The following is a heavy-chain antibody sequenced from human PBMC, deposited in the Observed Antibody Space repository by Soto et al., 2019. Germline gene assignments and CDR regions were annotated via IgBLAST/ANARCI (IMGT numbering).Heavy chain of an antibody. CDR3: ARSITFGGVPL. D-gene: IGHD3-16*01. CDR2: ISSSSSYI. V-gene: IGHV3-21*01. J-gene: IGHJ4*02. CDR1: GFTFSSYN. Sequence: GGSLRLSCAASGFTFSSYNMNWVRQAPGKGLEWVSSISSSSSYIYYADSVKGRFTISRDNAKNSLYLQMNSLRAEDTAVYYCARSITFGGVPLWGQGTLVTVS.